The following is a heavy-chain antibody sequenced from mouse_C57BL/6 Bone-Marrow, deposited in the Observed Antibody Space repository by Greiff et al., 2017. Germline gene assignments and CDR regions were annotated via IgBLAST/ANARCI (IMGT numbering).Heavy chain of an antibody. CDR2: IYPRDGST. Sequence: QVQLKESGPELVKPGASVKLSCKASGYTFTSYDINWVKQRPGQGLEWIGWIYPRDGSTKYNEKFKGKATLTVDTSSSTAYMELHSLTSEDSAVYFCARVWGNLLLRRSRRYFDVWGTGTTVTVSS. V-gene: IGHV1-85*01. J-gene: IGHJ1*03. CDR1: GYTFTSYD. CDR3: ARVWGNLLLRRSRRYFDV. D-gene: IGHD1-1*01.